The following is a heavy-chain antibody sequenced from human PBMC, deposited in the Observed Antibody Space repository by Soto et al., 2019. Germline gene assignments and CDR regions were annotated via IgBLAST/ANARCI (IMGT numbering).Heavy chain of an antibody. J-gene: IGHJ4*02. V-gene: IGHV1-18*01. D-gene: IGHD1-1*01. Sequence: QVHLVQSGAEVKKPGASVKVSCKGSGYGFTTYGITWVRQAPGQGLEWMAWISAHNGNTDYAQNLQGRVTVTRDTATSTAYMELRSLRSDATAVDYCARGRYGDYWGQGALVTVSS. CDR1: GYGFTTYG. CDR3: ARGRYGDY. CDR2: ISAHNGNT.